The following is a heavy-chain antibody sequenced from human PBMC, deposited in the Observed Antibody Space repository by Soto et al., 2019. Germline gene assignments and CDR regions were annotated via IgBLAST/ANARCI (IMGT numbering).Heavy chain of an antibody. CDR3: ARSLTGTIIAAEYYGMDV. J-gene: IGHJ6*02. V-gene: IGHV4-61*01. Sequence: QVQLQESGPGLVKPSETLSLTCTVSGGSVSSGNYYWSWIRQPPGKGLEWLGYIYYSGSTNYNPSLKSRVTISVDTSKDQFSLKLSSVTAADTAVYYCARSLTGTIIAAEYYGMDVWGQGTTVIVSS. D-gene: IGHD1-1*01. CDR2: IYYSGST. CDR1: GGSVSSGNYY.